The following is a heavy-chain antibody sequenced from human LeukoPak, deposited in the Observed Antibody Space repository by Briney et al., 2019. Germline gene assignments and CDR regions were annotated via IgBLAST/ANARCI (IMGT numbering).Heavy chain of an antibody. CDR1: GYTFTSYD. V-gene: IGHV1-8*01. CDR2: MNPKSGNT. J-gene: IGHJ5*01. Sequence: ASVKVSCKASGYTFTSYDINWARQATGQGLEWMGWMNPKSGNTGYAQKFQGRVTMTRHTSISTAYMELGNLRSEDTAVYYCARVTGSIDSWGQGTLVTVSS. CDR3: ARVTGSIDS. D-gene: IGHD1-26*01.